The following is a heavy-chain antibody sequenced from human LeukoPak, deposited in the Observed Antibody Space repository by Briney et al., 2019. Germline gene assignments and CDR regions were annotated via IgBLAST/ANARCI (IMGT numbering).Heavy chain of an antibody. CDR2: IFHTGDA. D-gene: IGHD5-18*01. CDR1: GGSISSSNW. V-gene: IGHV4-4*02. J-gene: IGHJ4*02. CDR3: MSGYSYGYYS. Sequence: ASETLSLTCGVSGGSISSSNWWSWVRQSPGKGLEWIGEIFHTGDANYSPSFKSRVTISVDKSKNQFSLKLTSVTAADTAVYYCMSGYSYGYYSWGQGTLVTVSS.